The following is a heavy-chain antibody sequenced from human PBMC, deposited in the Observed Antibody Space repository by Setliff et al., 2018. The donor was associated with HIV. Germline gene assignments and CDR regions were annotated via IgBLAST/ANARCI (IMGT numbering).Heavy chain of an antibody. D-gene: IGHD3-16*01. J-gene: IGHJ5*02. Sequence: KASETLSLTCTVSGGSISTGGYYWSWIRQHPGKGLEWIGYVYYSGSTYYNPSLKSRVTISVDTSKNQFSLKLSSVTAADTAVYYCARNFYVWGSYKFDPWGQGTLVTVSS. V-gene: IGHV4-31*02. CDR1: GGSISTGGYY. CDR3: ARNFYVWGSYKFDP. CDR2: VYYSGST.